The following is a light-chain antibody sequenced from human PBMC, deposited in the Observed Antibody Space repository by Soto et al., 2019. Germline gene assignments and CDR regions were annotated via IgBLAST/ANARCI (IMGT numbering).Light chain of an antibody. J-gene: IGLJ3*02. V-gene: IGLV2-8*01. Sequence: QSVLTHPPSASGSPGQSVTISCTGTISDIGGYNSVSWYQQHPGKAPRLMIYEVNKRPSGVPDRFSGSKSGYTASLTVSGLQTDDEAFYYCSSSAGIYHYLVFGGGTKLTVL. CDR1: ISDIGGYNS. CDR2: EVN. CDR3: SSSAGIYHYLV.